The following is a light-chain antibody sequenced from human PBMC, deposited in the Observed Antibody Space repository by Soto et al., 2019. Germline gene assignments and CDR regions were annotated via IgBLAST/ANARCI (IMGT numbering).Light chain of an antibody. Sequence: EIVLTQSPDTLSLSPGESATLSCRVSQSVGNSVAWYQQKPGQAPRLVIYDASKRATGIPARFSGSGSGTDFTLSISSLEPEDFAVYSCQQRRNWPLTFGGGTNLEIK. CDR1: QSVGNS. CDR2: DAS. CDR3: QQRRNWPLT. V-gene: IGKV3-11*01. J-gene: IGKJ4*01.